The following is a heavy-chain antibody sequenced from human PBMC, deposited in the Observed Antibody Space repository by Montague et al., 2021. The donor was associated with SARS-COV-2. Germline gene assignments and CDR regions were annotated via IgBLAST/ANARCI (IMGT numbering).Heavy chain of an antibody. CDR2: ISYDGSKR. CDR1: GGSISSYY. Sequence: LSLTCTVSGGSISSYYWSWIRQAPGKGLEWVAVISYDGSKRYYADSVKGRFTVSRDNSKNTLYLQMNSLRADDTAVYYCARDYYYGSGSYFPYDYWGQGTLVTVSS. CDR3: ARDYYYGSGSYFPYDY. D-gene: IGHD3-10*01. V-gene: IGHV3-30*03. J-gene: IGHJ4*02.